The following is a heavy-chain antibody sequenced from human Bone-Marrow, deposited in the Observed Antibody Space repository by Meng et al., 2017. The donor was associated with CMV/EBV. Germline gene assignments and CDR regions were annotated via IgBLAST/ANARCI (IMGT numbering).Heavy chain of an antibody. CDR1: GYRFTTYW. CDR3: AMSYTNYYYGMDV. J-gene: IGHJ6*02. Sequence: KVSCKGSGYRFTTYWISWVRQMPGKGLEWMGIIYPGDSNTSYGPSFQSQITISADRSTSTAYLKWSSLKASDTAVYYCAMSYTNYYYGMDVCGQGTTVVASS. CDR2: IYPGDSNT. D-gene: IGHD3-10*01. V-gene: IGHV5-51*01.